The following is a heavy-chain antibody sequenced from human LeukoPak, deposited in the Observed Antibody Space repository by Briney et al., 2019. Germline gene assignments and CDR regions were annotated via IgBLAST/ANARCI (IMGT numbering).Heavy chain of an antibody. V-gene: IGHV4-34*01. CDR1: GGSFSGYY. CDR3: ARHHHRRGGFL. D-gene: IGHD3-16*01. J-gene: IGHJ3*01. Sequence: SETLSLTCAVYGGSFSGYYWSWIRQPPGKGLEWIGEINHSGSTNYNPSLKSRVTISVDTSKNQFSLKLSSVTAADTAVYYCARHHHRRGGFLWGQGTMVTVSS. CDR2: INHSGST.